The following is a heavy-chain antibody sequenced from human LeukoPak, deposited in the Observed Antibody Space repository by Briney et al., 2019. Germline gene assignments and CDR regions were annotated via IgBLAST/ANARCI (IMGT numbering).Heavy chain of an antibody. Sequence: GGSLRLSCAASGFAVSSNFMTWVRQAPGKGLEWVSCISSSSTYIYYADSVKGRFSISRDNAKKSMYLQMNSLRAEDTAVYYCSRAPYSSAPYLEYFQHWGHGTLVTVSS. J-gene: IGHJ1*01. D-gene: IGHD6-25*01. CDR1: GFAVSSNF. V-gene: IGHV3-21*01. CDR2: ISSSSTYI. CDR3: SRAPYSSAPYLEYFQH.